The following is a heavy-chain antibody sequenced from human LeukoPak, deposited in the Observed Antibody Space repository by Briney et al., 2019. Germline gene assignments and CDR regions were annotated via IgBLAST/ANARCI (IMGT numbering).Heavy chain of an antibody. CDR2: ISGSGGST. V-gene: IGHV3-23*01. CDR3: AKHGTILPRPTHFGY. J-gene: IGHJ4*02. Sequence: PGGPLRLSCAASGFTFSSYAMSWVRQAPGKGLEWVSAISGSGGSTYYADSVKGRFTISRDNSKNTLYLQMNSLRAEDTAVYYCAKHGTILPRPTHFGYWGQGTLVTVSS. CDR1: GFTFSSYA. D-gene: IGHD1-1*01.